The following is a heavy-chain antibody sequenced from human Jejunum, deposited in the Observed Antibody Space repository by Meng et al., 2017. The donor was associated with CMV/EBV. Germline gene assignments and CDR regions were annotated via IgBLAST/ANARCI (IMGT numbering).Heavy chain of an antibody. Sequence: FTFSRYALSWVRQAPGKGLEWVSVINGRGGGTYYADSVKGRFTISRDNSKNTVYLQMNSLRAEDTAIYYCAKDGWEYYYDSSGHYADWGQGTLVTVSS. CDR1: FTFSRYA. V-gene: IGHV3-23*01. CDR2: INGRGGGT. D-gene: IGHD3-22*01. CDR3: AKDGWEYYYDSSGHYAD. J-gene: IGHJ4*02.